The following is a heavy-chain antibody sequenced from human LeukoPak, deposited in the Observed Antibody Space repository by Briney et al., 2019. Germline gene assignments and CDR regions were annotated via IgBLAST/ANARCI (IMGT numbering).Heavy chain of an antibody. V-gene: IGHV3-23*01. J-gene: IGHJ4*02. CDR2: ITSNGQTT. CDR3: AKFATTVTTRGNFDY. Sequence: GGSLRLSCAASGFTFSSYGMHWVRKTPGEGLKGVSAITSNGQTTVYAESVKGRFTISRDNSRDTVHLEIKSLRAEDTAVYYCAKFATTVTTRGNFDYWGQGTLVTVSS. D-gene: IGHD4-17*01. CDR1: GFTFSSYG.